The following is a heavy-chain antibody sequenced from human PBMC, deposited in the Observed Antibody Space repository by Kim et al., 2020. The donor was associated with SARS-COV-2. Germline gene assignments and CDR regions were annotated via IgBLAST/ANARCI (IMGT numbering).Heavy chain of an antibody. V-gene: IGHV3-74*01. Sequence: GGSLRLSCEASGFIFRSFWMHWVRQVPGEGLVWVARISDDGKTTNYADSVMGRFTISRDDARNTLFLQMNSLRGDDTAVYYCGRDLTGRSDYCGQGTLVT. D-gene: IGHD1-26*01. J-gene: IGHJ4*02. CDR1: GFIFRSFW. CDR2: ISDDGKTT. CDR3: GRDLTGRSDY.